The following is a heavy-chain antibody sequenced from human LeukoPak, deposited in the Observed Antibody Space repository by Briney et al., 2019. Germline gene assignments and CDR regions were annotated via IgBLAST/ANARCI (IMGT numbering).Heavy chain of an antibody. J-gene: IGHJ4*02. CDR1: GFTFSSYS. V-gene: IGHV3-21*01. CDR2: ISTSSDYI. Sequence: PGGSLRLSCAASGFTFSSYSMSWVRQAPGKGLEWVSCISTSSDYIYYAASVKGRFTISRDNAKNSLYLQMNSLRVEDTAVYYCARERYHGSGAPKFDYWGQGILVTVSS. CDR3: ARERYHGSGAPKFDY. D-gene: IGHD3-10*01.